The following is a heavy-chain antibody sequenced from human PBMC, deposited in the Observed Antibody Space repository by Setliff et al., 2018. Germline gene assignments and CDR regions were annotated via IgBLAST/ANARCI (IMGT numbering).Heavy chain of an antibody. CDR2: IYYSGST. CDR3: ARYNYYDSSGYFLTFDY. J-gene: IGHJ4*02. D-gene: IGHD3-22*01. Sequence: SETLSLTCTVPGGSISSSSYYWGWIRQPPGKGPEWIGSIYYSGSTYYNPSLKSRVTISVDTSKNQFSLKLSSVTAADTAVYYCARYNYYDSSGYFLTFDYWGQGTLVTVSS. V-gene: IGHV4-39*01. CDR1: GGSISSSSYY.